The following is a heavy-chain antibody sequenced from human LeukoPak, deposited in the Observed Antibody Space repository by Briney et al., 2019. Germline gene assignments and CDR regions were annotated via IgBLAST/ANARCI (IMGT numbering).Heavy chain of an antibody. V-gene: IGHV5-51*01. CDR1: GYSFTSYW. CDR2: IYPGDSDT. Sequence: GESLKISCKGSGYSFTSYWIGWVRQMPGKGLEWMGIIYPGDSDTRYSPSFQGQVTISADKSISTAYLQWSSLKASDTAMYYCARHGSSSWSYYYYYMDVWGKGTTVTVSS. D-gene: IGHD6-13*01. J-gene: IGHJ6*03. CDR3: ARHGSSSWSYYYYYMDV.